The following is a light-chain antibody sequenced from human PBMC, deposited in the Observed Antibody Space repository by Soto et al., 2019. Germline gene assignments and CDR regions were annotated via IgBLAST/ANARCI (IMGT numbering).Light chain of an antibody. CDR2: ETS. Sequence: EVLLTQSPVTLSLSPGERATLSCRASQSVRKYLAWYQQKRGLPPRLLIHETSSRATGVPARFSGSASGTDFTLTISRVEPEDFAVYYCQQYDSSPATFGQGTKVDIK. V-gene: IGKV3-20*01. CDR3: QQYDSSPAT. CDR1: QSVRKY. J-gene: IGKJ1*01.